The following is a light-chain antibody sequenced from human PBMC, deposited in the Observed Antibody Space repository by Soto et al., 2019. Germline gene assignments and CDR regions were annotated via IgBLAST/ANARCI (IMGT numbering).Light chain of an antibody. CDR3: QQFNSYPIT. CDR2: DAS. CDR1: QSISDY. Sequence: DIQMTQSPSTLSASVGDRVIITCRASQSISDYLAWYQQKPGKAPKLLIYDASNLESGVPSTFSGSGSGTEFTLTIGGLQPDDFATYYCQQFNSYPITFGQGTRLEI. V-gene: IGKV1-5*01. J-gene: IGKJ5*01.